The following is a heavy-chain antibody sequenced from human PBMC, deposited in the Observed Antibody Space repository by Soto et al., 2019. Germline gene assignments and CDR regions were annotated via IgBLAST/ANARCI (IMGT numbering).Heavy chain of an antibody. Sequence: QVQLVQSGAEVKKPGSSVKVSCKASGGTFSSYTISWVRQAPGQGLEWMGRIIPILGIANYAQKFQGRVTITAEKSTSTAYMELSSLRSEDTAVYYCAGVEWETFGVGWGQGTLVTVSS. V-gene: IGHV1-69*02. CDR1: GGTFSSYT. J-gene: IGHJ4*02. D-gene: IGHD3-16*01. CDR2: IIPILGIA. CDR3: AGVEWETFGVG.